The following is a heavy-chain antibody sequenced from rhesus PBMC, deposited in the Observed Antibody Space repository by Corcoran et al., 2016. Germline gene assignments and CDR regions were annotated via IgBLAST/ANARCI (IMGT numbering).Heavy chain of an antibody. CDR1: GFTFSSYD. CDR2: CSYTGKTI. CDR3: TRGILGGY. V-gene: IGHV3-136*01. J-gene: IGHJ4*01. Sequence: EVQLVESGGGLVQPGGSLRLSCAASGFTFSSYDMSWVRQAPEKVLECVTYCSYTGKTIYYAASVKGRFNMSRENAKNSLSLQMGSLRAEDTAVYYCTRGILGGYWGQGVLVTVSS. D-gene: IGHD3-34*01.